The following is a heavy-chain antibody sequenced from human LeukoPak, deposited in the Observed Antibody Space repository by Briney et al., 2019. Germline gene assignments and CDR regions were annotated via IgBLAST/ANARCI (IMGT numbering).Heavy chain of an antibody. CDR1: GFTFRNYG. CDR3: ARAPRITMVRGVPRWFDP. CDR2: ISSSGGST. J-gene: IGHJ5*02. V-gene: IGHV3-21*01. Sequence: GGSLRLSCAASGFTFRNYGMSWVRQAPGKGLEWVSGISSSGGSTYYADSVKGRFTISRDNAKNSLYLQMNSLRAEDTAVYYCARAPRITMVRGVPRWFDPWGQGTLVTVSS. D-gene: IGHD3-10*01.